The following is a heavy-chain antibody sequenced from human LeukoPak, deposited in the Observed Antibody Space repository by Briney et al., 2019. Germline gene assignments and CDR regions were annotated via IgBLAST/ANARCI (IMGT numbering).Heavy chain of an antibody. V-gene: IGHV1-2*02. J-gene: IGHJ4*02. Sequence: ASVKVSCKASGYSFTNYDINWVRQAPGQGLEWMGWINPNSGGTNYAQKFQGRVTMTRDTSISTAYMELSRLRSDDTAVYYCARVWELSSPELVYWGQGTLVTVSS. CDR2: INPNSGGT. D-gene: IGHD6-13*01. CDR1: GYSFTNYD. CDR3: ARVWELSSPELVY.